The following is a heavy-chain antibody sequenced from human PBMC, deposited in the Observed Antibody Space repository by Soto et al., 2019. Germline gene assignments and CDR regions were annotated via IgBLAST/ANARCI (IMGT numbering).Heavy chain of an antibody. V-gene: IGHV5-51*01. CDR3: ARQGSSWYSGDAFDI. Sequence: GESLKISCKGSGYSFTSYWIGWVRQMPGKGLEWMGIIYPGDSDTRYSPSFQGQVTISADKSISTAYLQWSSLKASDTAMYYCARQGSSWYSGDAFDIWGQGTMVTVSS. D-gene: IGHD6-13*01. CDR2: IYPGDSDT. J-gene: IGHJ3*02. CDR1: GYSFTSYW.